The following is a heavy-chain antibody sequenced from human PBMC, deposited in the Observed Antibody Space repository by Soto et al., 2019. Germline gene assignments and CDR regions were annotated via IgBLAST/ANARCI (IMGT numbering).Heavy chain of an antibody. CDR1: GYTFTSYA. D-gene: IGHD6-13*01. CDR2: INAGNGNT. CDR3: SRDQSAGYSSSWYGDYYYGMDV. V-gene: IGHV1-3*01. Sequence: ASVKVSCKASGYTFTSYAMHWVRQAPGQRLEWMGWINAGNGNTKYSQKFQGRVTITRDTSASTAYIELSSLRSEDTAVYYCSRDQSAGYSSSWYGDYYYGMDVWGQGTTVTVSS. J-gene: IGHJ6*02.